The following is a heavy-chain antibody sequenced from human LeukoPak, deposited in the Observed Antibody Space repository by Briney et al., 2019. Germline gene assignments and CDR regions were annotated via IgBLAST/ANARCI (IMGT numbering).Heavy chain of an antibody. CDR1: GGSISSSSYY. CDR2: IYYSGST. Sequence: PSETLSLTCTVSGGSISSSSYYWGWIRQPPGKGLEWIGSIYYSGSTYYNPSLKSRVTISVGTSKNQFSLKLSSVTAADTAVYYCARHGYDFWSGPPFDYWGQGTLVTVSS. V-gene: IGHV4-39*01. J-gene: IGHJ4*02. CDR3: ARHGYDFWSGPPFDY. D-gene: IGHD3-3*01.